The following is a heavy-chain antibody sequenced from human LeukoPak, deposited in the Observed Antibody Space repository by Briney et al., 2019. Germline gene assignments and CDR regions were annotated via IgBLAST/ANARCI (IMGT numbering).Heavy chain of an antibody. D-gene: IGHD6-13*01. V-gene: IGHV3-21*01. Sequence: GGSLRLSCAASGSTFSSYTMNWVRQAPGKGLEWVSSIISSSSYIYYADSVKGRFTISKDTAKNSLYLQMNSLRAEETAVHCCARAPFKAYSSSWYIGWFDPWGQGTLVTVSS. CDR1: GSTFSSYT. CDR3: ARAPFKAYSSSWYIGWFDP. J-gene: IGHJ5*02. CDR2: IISSSSYI.